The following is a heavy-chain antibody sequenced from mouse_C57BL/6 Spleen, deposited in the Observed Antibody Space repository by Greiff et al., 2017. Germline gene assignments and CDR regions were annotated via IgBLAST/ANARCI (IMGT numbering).Heavy chain of an antibody. J-gene: IGHJ4*01. D-gene: IGHD3-2*02. V-gene: IGHV1-26*01. CDR1: GYTFTDYY. Sequence: VQLQQSGPELVKPGASVKISCKASGYTFTDYYMNWVKQSHGKSLEWIGDINPNNGGTSYNQKFKGKATLTVDKSSSTAYMELRSLTSEDSAVYYCARLDSSGYSYYAMDYWGQGTSVTVSS. CDR3: ARLDSSGYSYYAMDY. CDR2: INPNNGGT.